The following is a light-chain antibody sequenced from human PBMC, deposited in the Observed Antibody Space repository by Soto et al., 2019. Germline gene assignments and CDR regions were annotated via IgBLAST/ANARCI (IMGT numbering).Light chain of an antibody. Sequence: EIIMTQSPATLSVSPGEGDTLSCRASQGIGDTLAWYQHKPGQTPRLLIYDISTRATGVPARFSGSRSGTEFTLTIISLQSEDVAFYYCQRYINWPLTFGGGTNVENK. CDR3: QRYINWPLT. CDR2: DIS. CDR1: QGIGDT. J-gene: IGKJ4*01. V-gene: IGKV3-15*01.